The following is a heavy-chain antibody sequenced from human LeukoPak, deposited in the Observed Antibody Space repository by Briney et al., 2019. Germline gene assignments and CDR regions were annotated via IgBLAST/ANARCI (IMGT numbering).Heavy chain of an antibody. D-gene: IGHD6-13*01. V-gene: IGHV4-38-2*02. J-gene: IGHJ4*02. Sequence: SETLSLTCTVSGYSISSGYYWGWIRQPPGKGLEWIGSIYHSGSTYYNPSLKSRVTISVDTSKNQFSLKLSSVTAADTAVYYCAKGPKQAYSSSWNDYWGQGTPVTVSS. CDR3: AKGPKQAYSSSWNDY. CDR2: IYHSGST. CDR1: GYSISSGYY.